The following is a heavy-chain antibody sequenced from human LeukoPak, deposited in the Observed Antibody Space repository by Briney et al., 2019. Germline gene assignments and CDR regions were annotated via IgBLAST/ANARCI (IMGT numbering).Heavy chain of an antibody. CDR2: INPNGDRT. CDR1: EDTFTNYY. J-gene: IGHJ3*01. V-gene: IGHV1-46*01. CDR3: ARDMSTRVTPISYAFDV. D-gene: IGHD4-23*01. Sequence: ASVNVSCKASEDTFTNYYMHWVRQAPGQGLEWLGIINPNGDRTAYAQNFQGRVTMTRDASTTTFYLELSSLRSEDTAVYFCARDMSTRVTPISYAFDVWGQGTMVIVSS.